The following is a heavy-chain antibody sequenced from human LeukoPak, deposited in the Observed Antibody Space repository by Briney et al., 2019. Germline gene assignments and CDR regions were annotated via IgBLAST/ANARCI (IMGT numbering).Heavy chain of an antibody. J-gene: IGHJ5*02. CDR1: GYTFTSYY. CDR2: INPSGGST. D-gene: IGHD6-13*01. Sequence: ASVKVSCKASGYTFTSYYMHWVRQAPGQGLEWMGIINPSGGSTSYAQKFQGRVTMTRDMSTSTVYMELSSLRSEDTAVYYCARGPHRIAAAGTEGWFDPWGQGTLVTVSS. CDR3: ARGPHRIAAAGTEGWFDP. V-gene: IGHV1-46*01.